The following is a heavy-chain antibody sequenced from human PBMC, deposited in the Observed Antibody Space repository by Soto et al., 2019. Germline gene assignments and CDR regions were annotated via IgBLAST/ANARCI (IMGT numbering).Heavy chain of an antibody. CDR3: ARTELYYDSSGYYPFDY. CDR2: ISYSGSNT. D-gene: IGHD3-22*01. Sequence: GWSLRLSCASSGFTFSGYGFHWGRQAPGKGLEWVAVISYSGSNTYYADSVKGRFTISRDNSKNTLYLQMNSLRADDTAVYYCARTELYYDSSGYYPFDYWGQGTLVTVSS. CDR1: GFTFSGYG. V-gene: IGHV3-30*03. J-gene: IGHJ4*02.